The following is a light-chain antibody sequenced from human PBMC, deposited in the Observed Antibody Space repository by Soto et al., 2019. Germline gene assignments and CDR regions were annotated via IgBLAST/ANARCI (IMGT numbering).Light chain of an antibody. CDR2: TAS. Sequence: DIQMTQSPSSLSASVGDRVTITCRASQSIRSYLNWYQQKLGKAPKLLIYTASNLQSGVPSRFSGSGSGTDFTLTINSLQPEDFATYYCQQSYSSPQTFGQGTKV. J-gene: IGKJ1*01. CDR1: QSIRSY. CDR3: QQSYSSPQT. V-gene: IGKV1-39*01.